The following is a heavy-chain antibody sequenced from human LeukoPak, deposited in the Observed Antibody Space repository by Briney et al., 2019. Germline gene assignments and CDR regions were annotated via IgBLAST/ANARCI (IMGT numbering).Heavy chain of an antibody. Sequence: GGSLRLSCAASGFTVSINYMSWVRQAPGKGLEWVSVIYSGGSTYYADSVKGRFTISRDNSKNTLYLQMNSLRAEDTAVYYCARGASSSAKTFDYWGQGTLVTVSS. CDR1: GFTVSINY. CDR2: IYSGGST. J-gene: IGHJ4*02. V-gene: IGHV3-53*01. CDR3: ARGASSSAKTFDY. D-gene: IGHD6-13*01.